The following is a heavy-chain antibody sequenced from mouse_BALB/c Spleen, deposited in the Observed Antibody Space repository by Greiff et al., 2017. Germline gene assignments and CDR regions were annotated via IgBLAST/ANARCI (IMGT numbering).Heavy chain of an antibody. J-gene: IGHJ1*01. CDR3: ARRDGSSLWYFDV. CDR2: IDPENGNT. D-gene: IGHD1-1*01. V-gene: IGHV14-1*02. CDR1: GFNIKDYY. Sequence: EVQLQQSGAELVRPGALVKLSCKASGFNIKDYYMHWVKQRPEQGLEWIGWIDPENGNTIYDPKFQGKASITADTSSNTAYLQLSSLTSEDTAVYYCARRDGSSLWYFDVWGAGTTVTVSS.